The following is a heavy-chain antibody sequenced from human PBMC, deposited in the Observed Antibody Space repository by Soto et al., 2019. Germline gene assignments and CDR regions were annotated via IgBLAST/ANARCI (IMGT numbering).Heavy chain of an antibody. CDR1: GGSISSYY. CDR3: ARGRIFYGMDV. Sequence: PSETRSLTCTVSGGSISSYYWSWIRQPPGKGLEWIGYIYYSGSTNYNPSLKSRVTISVDTSKNQFSLKLSSVTAADTAVYYCARGRIFYGMDVWGQGTTVTVSS. CDR2: IYYSGST. D-gene: IGHD2-15*01. J-gene: IGHJ6*02. V-gene: IGHV4-59*01.